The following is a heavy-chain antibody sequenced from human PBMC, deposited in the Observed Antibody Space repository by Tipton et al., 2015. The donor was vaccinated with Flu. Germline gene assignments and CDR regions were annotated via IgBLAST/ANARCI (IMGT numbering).Heavy chain of an antibody. CDR2: IYTSGST. J-gene: IGHJ4*02. CDR1: GGSMSSFY. V-gene: IGHV4-4*07. CDR3: ARGSGSGTFLIFDY. Sequence: TLSLTCTVSGGSMSSFYWSWIRKPAGQGLQWIGRIYTSGSTNYNSSLKSRVTMSVDPSKNQFSLRLNSVTAADTAVYHCARGSGSGTFLIFDYWGQGTLVTVSS. D-gene: IGHD3-10*01.